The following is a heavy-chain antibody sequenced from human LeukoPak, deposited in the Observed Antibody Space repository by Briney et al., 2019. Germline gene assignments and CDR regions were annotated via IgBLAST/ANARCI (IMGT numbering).Heavy chain of an antibody. CDR1: GFTFSRNW. D-gene: IGHD4-17*01. CDR2: IKHDGSEK. CDR3: ARDISLRTTPYYFDY. Sequence: GGSLRLSCAASGFTFSRNWMTWVRQAPGKGLEWVANIKHDGSEKYYVDSVKGRFTVSRDNAQSSLYLQMNSLRAEDTAVYYCARDISLRTTPYYFDYWGQGTLVTVSS. J-gene: IGHJ4*02. V-gene: IGHV3-7*01.